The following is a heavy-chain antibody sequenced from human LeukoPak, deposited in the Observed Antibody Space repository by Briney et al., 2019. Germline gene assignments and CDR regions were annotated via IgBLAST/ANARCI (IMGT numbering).Heavy chain of an antibody. J-gene: IGHJ4*02. V-gene: IGHV1-2*06. Sequence: ASVKVSCKASGNTFTGYYIHWVRQAPGQGLEWMGRINPNSGGTNNAQKFQGRVTMTRDTSITTAYMELSRLTSDDTAVYYCARGGHYSDSSGYLYYSDYWGQGTLVTVSS. CDR1: GNTFTGYY. CDR2: INPNSGGT. D-gene: IGHD3-22*01. CDR3: ARGGHYSDSSGYLYYSDY.